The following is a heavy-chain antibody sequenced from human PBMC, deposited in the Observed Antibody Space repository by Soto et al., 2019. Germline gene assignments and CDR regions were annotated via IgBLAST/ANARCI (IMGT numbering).Heavy chain of an antibody. Sequence: GRSLRLSCAASGFSFSRYGMHWVGQAPGKGMERVAVISYDGSNKYYADSVKGRFTISRDNSKNTLYLQMNSLRAEDTAVYYCAKENYYDSSGYYLDAFDIWGQGTMVTVSS. D-gene: IGHD3-22*01. CDR3: AKENYYDSSGYYLDAFDI. V-gene: IGHV3-30*18. CDR2: ISYDGSNK. J-gene: IGHJ3*02. CDR1: GFSFSRYG.